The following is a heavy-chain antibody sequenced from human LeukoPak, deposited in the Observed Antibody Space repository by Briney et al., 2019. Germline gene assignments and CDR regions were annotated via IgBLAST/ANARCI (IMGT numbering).Heavy chain of an antibody. D-gene: IGHD3-10*01. V-gene: IGHV3-30*18. CDR1: GFTFSTSG. CDR2: ISFDGSDK. J-gene: IGHJ2*01. Sequence: GRSLRLSCAASGFTFSTSGMHWVRQAPGKGLEWVAVISFDGSDKYYADSVKGRFTISRDNSKNTLCLQMNSLRAEDTAVYYCAKDSAYWYFDLWGRGTLVTVSS. CDR3: AKDSAYWYFDL.